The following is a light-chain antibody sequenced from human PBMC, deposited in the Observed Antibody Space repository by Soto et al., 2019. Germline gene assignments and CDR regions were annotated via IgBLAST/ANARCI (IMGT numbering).Light chain of an antibody. Sequence: EIVMTQSPATLSVSPGERATLSCRASKSISSYLAWYQQKPGKAPRLLIYGATTSTTGIPARFSGSWSGTEFAPTITRPQSEDLAVYHCQQYSNWPPWTFGHWTKVEIK. CDR3: QQYSNWPPWT. CDR2: GAT. J-gene: IGKJ1*01. V-gene: IGKV3-15*01. CDR1: KSISSY.